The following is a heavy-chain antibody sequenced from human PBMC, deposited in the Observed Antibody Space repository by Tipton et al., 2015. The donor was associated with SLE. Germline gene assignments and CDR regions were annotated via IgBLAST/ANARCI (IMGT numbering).Heavy chain of an antibody. D-gene: IGHD2-2*01. CDR2: IYTSGST. V-gene: IGHV4-4*08. J-gene: IGHJ3*02. CDR3: ARLWGPAAMQNAFDI. CDR1: GGSISSYY. Sequence: TLSLTCTVSGGSISSYYWSWIRQPPGKGLGWIGYIYTSGSTNYNPSLKSRVTISVDTSKNQFSLKLSSVTAADTAVYYCARLWGPAAMQNAFDIWGQGTMVTVSS.